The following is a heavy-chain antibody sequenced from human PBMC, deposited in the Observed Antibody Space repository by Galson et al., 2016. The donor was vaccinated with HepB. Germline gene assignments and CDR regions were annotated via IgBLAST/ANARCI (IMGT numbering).Heavy chain of an antibody. J-gene: IGHJ6*02. CDR3: ARDLSIETRPAYYYYGMDV. CDR2: INPSGGST. V-gene: IGHV1-46*01. Sequence: SVKVSCKASGYTFTSYYMYWVRQAPGQGLEWMGIINPSGGSTSYAQKFQGRVTMTRDTSTSTVYMELSSLRSEDTAVSYCARDLSIETRPAYYYYGMDVWGQGTTVTVSS. D-gene: IGHD6-6*01. CDR1: GYTFTSYY.